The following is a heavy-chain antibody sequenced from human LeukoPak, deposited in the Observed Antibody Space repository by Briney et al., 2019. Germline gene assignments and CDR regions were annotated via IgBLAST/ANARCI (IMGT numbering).Heavy chain of an antibody. CDR2: ISTSNGNT. CDR1: RDTLTSYG. Sequence: SPNLSCKASRDTLTSYGISSVPQSPRPRLKGLGWISTSNGNTNYAQKRQGRVTMTTDTCTSTGYMALRSLRSDDTAVYYCARWILEWFEGPHYYYYMDVWGKGTTVTVSS. J-gene: IGHJ6*03. CDR3: ARWILEWFEGPHYYYYMDV. V-gene: IGHV1-18*01. D-gene: IGHD3-3*01.